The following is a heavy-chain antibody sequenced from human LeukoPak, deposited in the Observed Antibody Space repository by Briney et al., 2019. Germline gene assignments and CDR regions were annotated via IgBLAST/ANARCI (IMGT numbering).Heavy chain of an antibody. Sequence: SETLSLTCTVSGGSISSSSYYWSWIRQPPGKGLEWIGELNHSGGTNYNPSLKSRVTISVDTSKNQFSLNLSSLTAADTAVYFCARVGPGVLDYWGQGTLVTVSS. V-gene: IGHV4-39*07. CDR2: LNHSGGT. CDR1: GGSISSSSYY. CDR3: ARVGPGVLDY. J-gene: IGHJ4*02. D-gene: IGHD7-27*01.